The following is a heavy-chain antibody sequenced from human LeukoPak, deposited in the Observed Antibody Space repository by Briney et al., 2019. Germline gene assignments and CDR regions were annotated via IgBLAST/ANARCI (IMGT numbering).Heavy chain of an antibody. Sequence: SETLSLTCSVSGDSVSRSDSYWDWIRQPPGKGLEWIGTIYYSGRTYYSPSLKSRVTMSGDPSNNQFSLNLRSVTAADTAVYYCARRRYYDGSGYWEWGQGTLLSVSS. CDR1: GDSVSRSDSY. CDR2: IYYSGRT. D-gene: IGHD3-22*01. CDR3: ARRRYYDGSGYWE. V-gene: IGHV4-39*01. J-gene: IGHJ1*01.